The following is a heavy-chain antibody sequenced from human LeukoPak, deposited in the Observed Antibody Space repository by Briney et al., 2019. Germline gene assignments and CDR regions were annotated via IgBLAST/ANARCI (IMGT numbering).Heavy chain of an antibody. Sequence: PSETLSLTCTVSGGSVSSTTYYWSWIRQPPGKGLEWIASINYSGSTYYNPSLKSRVTISVDTSKNQFSLRLSSVTAADTAVYYCARHRYYYDSSGYYYQPWGQGTLVTVSS. D-gene: IGHD3-22*01. CDR3: ARHRYYYDSSGYYYQP. J-gene: IGHJ5*02. CDR1: GGSVSSTTYY. V-gene: IGHV4-39*07. CDR2: INYSGST.